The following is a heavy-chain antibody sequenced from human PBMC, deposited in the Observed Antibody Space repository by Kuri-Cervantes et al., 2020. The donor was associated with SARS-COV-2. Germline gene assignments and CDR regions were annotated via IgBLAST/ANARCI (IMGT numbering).Heavy chain of an antibody. J-gene: IGHJ5*02. D-gene: IGHD3-22*01. CDR1: GSSISSSSYY. CDR3: ARDRSRAYYYDSSGFGA. V-gene: IGHV4-39*02. Sequence: ESLKISCTVSGSSISSSSYYWGWIRQPPGKGLEWIGSIYYSGSTYYNPSLKSRVTISVDTSKNQFSLKLSSVTAADTAVYYCARDRSRAYYYDSSGFGAWGQGTLVTVSS. CDR2: IYYSGST.